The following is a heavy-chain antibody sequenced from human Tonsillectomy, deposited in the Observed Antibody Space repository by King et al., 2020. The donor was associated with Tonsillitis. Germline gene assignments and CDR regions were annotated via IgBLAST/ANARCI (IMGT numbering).Heavy chain of an antibody. V-gene: IGHV3-30-3*01. CDR2: ISYDGSKA. J-gene: IGHJ2*01. Sequence: QVQLVESGGGVVQPGRSLKLSCAASRFTFRSYAMHWVRQAPGKGLEWVAVISYDGSKAYYADSVKGRFTISRDNSKNTLYLEMNSLRVEDTAVFYCARDSGSGYWYFDLWGRGTLVTISS. CDR3: ARDSGSGYWYFDL. D-gene: IGHD3-10*01. CDR1: RFTFRSYA.